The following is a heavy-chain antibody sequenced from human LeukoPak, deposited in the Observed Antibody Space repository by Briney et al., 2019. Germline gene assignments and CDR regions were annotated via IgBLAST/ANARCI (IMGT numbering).Heavy chain of an antibody. CDR2: ISSHSSYI. V-gene: IGHV3-21*01. J-gene: IGHJ3*02. CDR1: GFSFSTYY. D-gene: IGHD4-23*01. CDR3: AGDYEGNLAFDI. Sequence: GGSLRLSCAASGFSFSTYYVNWVRQAPGKGLEWVSSISSHSSYIYYADSLEGRFTISRDNVRNSLYLQMNSLRAEDTAVYYCAGDYEGNLAFDIWGQGTMVTVSS.